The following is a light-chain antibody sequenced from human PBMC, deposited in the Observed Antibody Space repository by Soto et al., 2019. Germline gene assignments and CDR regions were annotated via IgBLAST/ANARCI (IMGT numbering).Light chain of an antibody. J-gene: IGLJ2*01. V-gene: IGLV1-47*01. CDR3: AAWDDSLSGHVV. CDR1: SSNIGSNY. Sequence: QAVVTQPPSASGTPGQRVTISCSGSSSNIGSNYVYWYQQVPGTAPKLLIYRNNQRPSGVPDRVSGSKSGTSASLAISGLRSEDEADYYCAAWDDSLSGHVVFGGGTQLTVL. CDR2: RNN.